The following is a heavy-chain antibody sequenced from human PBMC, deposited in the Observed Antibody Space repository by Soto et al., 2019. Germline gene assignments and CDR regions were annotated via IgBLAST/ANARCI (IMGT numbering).Heavy chain of an antibody. Sequence: QVQLVESGGGVVQPGGSLRLSCTASGFTFTTFGIHWVRQAPGKGLEWVALISYDGHNKYYSDSVKGRFTISRDNYKNTLSLQMNSLRAEDTAVYDCAKELQAYGDYNYYYYGMDVWGQGTTVSVSS. CDR2: ISYDGHNK. D-gene: IGHD4-17*01. CDR3: AKELQAYGDYNYYYYGMDV. CDR1: GFTFTTFG. V-gene: IGHV3-30*18. J-gene: IGHJ6*02.